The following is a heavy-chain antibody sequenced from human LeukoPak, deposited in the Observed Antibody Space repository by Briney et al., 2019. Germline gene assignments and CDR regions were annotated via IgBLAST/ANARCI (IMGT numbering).Heavy chain of an antibody. D-gene: IGHD6-19*01. CDR1: GFTFSSYA. V-gene: IGHV3-23*01. J-gene: IGHJ4*02. Sequence: PGGSLRLSCAASGFTFSSYAMSWVRQAPGKGLEWVSGISGRGGSTYYADSVKGRFTISRDNSKNTLHLQMNSLRAEDTAVYYCARASYSRAWTLFDYWGQGTLVTVSS. CDR2: ISGRGGST. CDR3: ARASYSRAWTLFDY.